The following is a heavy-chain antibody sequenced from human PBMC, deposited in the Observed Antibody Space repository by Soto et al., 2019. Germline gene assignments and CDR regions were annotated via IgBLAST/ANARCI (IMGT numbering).Heavy chain of an antibody. V-gene: IGHV1-18*01. CDR1: GYTFTRYG. CDR2: INTYNGNT. J-gene: IGHJ6*02. D-gene: IGHD3-16*01. Sequence: QVQLVQSGAEVKNPGASVKVSCKASGYTFTRYGIGWARQAPGQGLEWMGWINTYNGNTNYAQNVQGRVTLTTDTTTSTANMDLRRLRSNDTDIYYCALVDVYVTPSQQDVWGQGTTVIVSS. CDR3: ALVDVYVTPSQQDV.